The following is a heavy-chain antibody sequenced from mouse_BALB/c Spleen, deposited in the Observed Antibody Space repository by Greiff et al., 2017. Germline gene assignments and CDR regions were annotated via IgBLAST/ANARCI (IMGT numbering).Heavy chain of an antibody. V-gene: IGHV1S137*01. CDR2: ISTYYGDA. Sequence: VQLQESGAELVRPGVSVKISCKGSGYTFTDYAMHWVKQSHAKSLEWIGVISTYYGDASYNQKFKGKATMTVDKSSSTAYMELARLTSEDSAIYYCARKYYGSSYFFFDYWGQGTTLTVSS. CDR1: GYTFTDYA. D-gene: IGHD1-1*01. J-gene: IGHJ2*01. CDR3: ARKYYGSSYFFFDY.